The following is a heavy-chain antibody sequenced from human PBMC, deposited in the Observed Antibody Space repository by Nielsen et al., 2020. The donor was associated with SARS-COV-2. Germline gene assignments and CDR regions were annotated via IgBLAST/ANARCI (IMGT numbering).Heavy chain of an antibody. CDR1: GFTFDDYA. V-gene: IGHV3-9*01. D-gene: IGHD4-17*01. CDR2: ISWNSGSI. J-gene: IGHJ4*02. CDR3: AKGADDYGDHTDY. Sequence: SLKISCAASGFTFDDYAMHWVRQAPGKGLEWVSGISWNSGSIGYADSVKGRFTISRDNAKNSLYLQMNSLRAEDTALYYCAKGADDYGDHTDYWGQGTLVTVSS.